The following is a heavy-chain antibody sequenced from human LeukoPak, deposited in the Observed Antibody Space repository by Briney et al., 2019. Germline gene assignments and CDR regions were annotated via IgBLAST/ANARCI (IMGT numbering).Heavy chain of an antibody. Sequence: PSETLSLTCTVSGGSISSYYWSWIRQPPGKGLEWIGYIYYSGSTNYNPSLKSQVTISVDTSKNQFSLKLSSVTAADTAVYYCARAYYDFWSGYSYFDYWGQGTLVTVSS. CDR3: ARAYYDFWSGYSYFDY. J-gene: IGHJ4*02. D-gene: IGHD3-3*01. CDR2: IYYSGST. V-gene: IGHV4-59*01. CDR1: GGSISSYY.